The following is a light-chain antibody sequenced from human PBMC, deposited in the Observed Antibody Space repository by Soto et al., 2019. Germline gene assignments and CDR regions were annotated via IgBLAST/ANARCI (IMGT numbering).Light chain of an antibody. V-gene: IGKV1-39*01. CDR1: QTIAKS. CDR2: GAS. J-gene: IGKJ1*01. Sequence: DIQMTQSPSSLSASVGDTISITCRSFQTIAKSLNWYQQRPGKAPKLLIFGASNLHSGVPPRFSGLGSGTEFSLTISSLQPDDFATFYCQQYSSFSRTFGQGTKVDIK. CDR3: QQYSSFSRT.